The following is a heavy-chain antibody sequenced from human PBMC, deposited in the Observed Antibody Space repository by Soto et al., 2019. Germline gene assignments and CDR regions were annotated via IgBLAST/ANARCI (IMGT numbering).Heavy chain of an antibody. CDR2: INPNSGGT. J-gene: IGHJ6*02. CDR3: AREGKIAVAGTPGPYYYYGMDV. D-gene: IGHD6-19*01. V-gene: IGHV1-2*04. CDR1: GYTFSGFY. Sequence: ASVKVSCKASGYTFSGFYMRWVRQAPGQGLEFMGWINPNSGGTNYAQKFQGWVTMTRDTSISTAYMELSRLRSDDTAVYYCAREGKIAVAGTPGPYYYYGMDVWGQGTTVTVSS.